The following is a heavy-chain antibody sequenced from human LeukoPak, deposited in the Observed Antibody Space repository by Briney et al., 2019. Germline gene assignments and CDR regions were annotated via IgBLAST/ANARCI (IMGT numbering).Heavy chain of an antibody. J-gene: IGHJ2*01. CDR2: IYYSGST. Sequence: SETLSLTCTVSGYSISSGYYWGWIRQPPGKWLEWIGSIYYSGSTYYNPSLKSRVTISVDTSKNQFSLKLSSVTAADTAVYYCARHVRWGSWYFDLWGRGTLVTVSS. CDR1: GYSISSGYY. V-gene: IGHV4-38-2*02. CDR3: ARHVRWGSWYFDL. D-gene: IGHD4-23*01.